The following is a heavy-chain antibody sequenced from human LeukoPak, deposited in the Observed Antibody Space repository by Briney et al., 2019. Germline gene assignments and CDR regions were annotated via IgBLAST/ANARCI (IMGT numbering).Heavy chain of an antibody. CDR2: IYYSGST. CDR1: GGSISSSSYY. Sequence: SETLSLTCTVSGGSISSSSYYWGWIRQPPGKGLEWIGSIYYSGSTYYNPSLKSRVTISVDTSKNQFSLKLSSVTAADTAVYYCARATPSRGKYYYDSSGYPFDYWGQGTLVTVSS. V-gene: IGHV4-39*07. D-gene: IGHD3-22*01. CDR3: ARATPSRGKYYYDSSGYPFDY. J-gene: IGHJ4*02.